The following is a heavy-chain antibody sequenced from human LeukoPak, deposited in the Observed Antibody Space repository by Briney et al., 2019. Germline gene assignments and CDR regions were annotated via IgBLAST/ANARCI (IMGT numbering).Heavy chain of an antibody. Sequence: PSETLSLTCTVSGGSISSYYWGWLRQPPGKGLEWIGYIYYSGSTNYNPSLKSRVTISLGTSKNQFSLKLSSLTAADTAEYYCARRVAGESRAFDIWGQGTMVTVSS. J-gene: IGHJ3*02. CDR1: GGSISSYY. D-gene: IGHD3-10*01. CDR2: IYYSGST. CDR3: ARRVAGESRAFDI. V-gene: IGHV4-59*01.